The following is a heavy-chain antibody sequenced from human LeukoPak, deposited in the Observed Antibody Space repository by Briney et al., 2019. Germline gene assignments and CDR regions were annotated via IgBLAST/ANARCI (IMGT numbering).Heavy chain of an antibody. Sequence: ASVKVSCKASGNTFTSYYMHWVRQAPGQGLEWMGIINPSGGSTSYAQKFQGRVTMTRDTSTSTVYMELSSLRSEDTAVYYCARGSSYDSSGYLPDFDYWGQGTLVTVSS. CDR3: ARGSSYDSSGYLPDFDY. CDR1: GNTFTSYY. V-gene: IGHV1-46*01. D-gene: IGHD3-22*01. CDR2: INPSGGST. J-gene: IGHJ4*02.